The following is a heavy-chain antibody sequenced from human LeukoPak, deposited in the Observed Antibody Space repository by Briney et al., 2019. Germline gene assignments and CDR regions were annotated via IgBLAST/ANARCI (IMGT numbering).Heavy chain of an antibody. V-gene: IGHV1-2*02. CDR3: ARTFVVYCSGGSCSSASHFDY. CDR1: GYTFTGHY. D-gene: IGHD2-15*01. CDR2: INPNSGDT. J-gene: IGHJ4*02. Sequence: ASVKVSCKASGYTFTGHYMHWVRQAPGQGLEWMGWINPNSGDTNYAQKFQGRVTMTRDTSISTAYMELSRLRSDDTAVYYCARTFVVYCSGGSCSSASHFDYWGQGTLVTVSS.